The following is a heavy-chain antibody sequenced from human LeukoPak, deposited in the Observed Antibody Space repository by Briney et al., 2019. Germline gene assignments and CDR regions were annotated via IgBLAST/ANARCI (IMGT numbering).Heavy chain of an antibody. Sequence: GKSLRLSCTASGFNFSAYGMHWVRQAPGKGLDWVAVISFHGANEYYADSVKGRFTISRDNSKNTLYLQMNSLRAEDTAVYYCARVTDGNAPIDYWGQGTLVTVSS. CDR1: GFNFSAYG. V-gene: IGHV3-30*03. D-gene: IGHD1-1*01. CDR3: ARVTDGNAPIDY. J-gene: IGHJ4*02. CDR2: ISFHGANE.